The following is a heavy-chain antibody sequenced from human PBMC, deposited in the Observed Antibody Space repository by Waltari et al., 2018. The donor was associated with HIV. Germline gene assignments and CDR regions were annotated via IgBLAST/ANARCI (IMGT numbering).Heavy chain of an antibody. CDR3: ARAGLRGLIQDFDI. CDR1: GFILADHY. J-gene: IGHJ4*02. CDR2: LNAGDGSA. Sequence: QVQLVQPGIEMRKPGASVRLSCRTFGFILADHYFHWVRQGPRQTVAWVGILNAGDGSANSAQKFQDRVTLTRDLFTGTIYMDFMSLKSEDTAVYFCARAGLRGLIQDFDIWGQGTQVIVSS. V-gene: IGHV1-46*01.